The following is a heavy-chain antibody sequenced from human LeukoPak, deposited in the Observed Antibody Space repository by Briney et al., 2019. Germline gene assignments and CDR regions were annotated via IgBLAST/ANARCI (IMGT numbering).Heavy chain of an antibody. V-gene: IGHV1-69*16. J-gene: IGHJ6*03. D-gene: IGHD1-14*01. CDR1: GGSLSDST. Sequence: ASVKVSCKSSGGSLSDSTIGWVRQAPGQGLEWMGGIIPMLGTAKYAQNFQGRLTITTDDTSSTVYMELSSLRFEDTASYFCARDGLLIRTRMDVWGKGTTVTVSS. CDR2: IIPMLGTA. CDR3: ARDGLLIRTRMDV.